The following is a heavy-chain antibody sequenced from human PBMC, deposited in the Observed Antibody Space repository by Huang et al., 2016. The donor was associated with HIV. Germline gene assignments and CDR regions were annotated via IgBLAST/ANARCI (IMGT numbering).Heavy chain of an antibody. CDR1: DFTFSGYN. CDR2: IIYRGSNI. CDR3: ARAVQSTLRGFDV. D-gene: IGHD2-2*01. Sequence: DVQLVESGGGLVKPGGSLRLSCAASDFTFSGYNMNWVRQAPGKGVEWVACIIYRGSNIYYADSVKGRFTISRDNAKNSVFLQMNSLRAEDTALYYCARAVQSTLRGFDVWGRGTLVTVSS. J-gene: IGHJ3*01. V-gene: IGHV3-21*02.